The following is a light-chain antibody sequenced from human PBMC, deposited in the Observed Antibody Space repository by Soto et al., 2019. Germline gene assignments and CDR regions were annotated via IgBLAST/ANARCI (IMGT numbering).Light chain of an antibody. J-gene: IGLJ2*01. CDR2: DVS. Sequence: QSALTQPASVSGSPGQSITLSCTGTSSDGGGYNYVSWYQQHPGKAPKLMIYDVSNRPSGVSNRFSGSKSGNTASLTISGLQAEDEADYYCSSYTSSSTQVVFGGGTKLTVL. CDR3: SSYTSSSTQVV. CDR1: SSDGGGYNY. V-gene: IGLV2-14*01.